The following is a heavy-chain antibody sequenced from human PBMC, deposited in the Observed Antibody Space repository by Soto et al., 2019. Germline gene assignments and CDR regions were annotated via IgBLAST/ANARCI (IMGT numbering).Heavy chain of an antibody. CDR1: GFTVSSNY. Sequence: GGSLRLSCAASGFTVSSNYMSWVRQAPGKGLEWVSVIYSGGSTYCADSVKGRFTISRDNSKNTLYLQMNSLRAEDTAVYYCARAPYYYDSSGYYPLAFDYWGQGTLVTVSS. CDR2: IYSGGST. CDR3: ARAPYYYDSSGYYPLAFDY. D-gene: IGHD3-22*01. V-gene: IGHV3-53*01. J-gene: IGHJ4*02.